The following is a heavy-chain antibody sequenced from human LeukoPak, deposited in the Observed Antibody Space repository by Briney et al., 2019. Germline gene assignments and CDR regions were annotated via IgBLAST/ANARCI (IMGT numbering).Heavy chain of an antibody. CDR3: ARCGNGYCSSTSCPFYYYYYMDV. CDR1: GYTFTSYD. Sequence: ASVKVSCKASGYTFTSYDINWVRQATGQGLEWMGWMNPNSGNTGYAQKLQGRVTITRNTSISTDYMEMSSLRSEDTAVYYCARCGNGYCSSTSCPFYYYYYMDVWGKGTTVTVSS. D-gene: IGHD2-2*03. J-gene: IGHJ6*03. V-gene: IGHV1-8*03. CDR2: MNPNSGNT.